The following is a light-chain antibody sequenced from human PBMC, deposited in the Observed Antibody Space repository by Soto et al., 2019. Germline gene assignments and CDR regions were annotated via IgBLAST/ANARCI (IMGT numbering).Light chain of an antibody. CDR1: QGISNY. V-gene: IGKV1-27*01. J-gene: IGKJ1*01. Sequence: DIQMTQFPSSLSASVGERVTITRRASQGISNYLAWYQQKPGKVPKLLIYAASTLQSGVSSRFSGSGSGTDFTLTISSLQPEDVATYYCQKYNSAPRAFGQGTKVEIK. CDR3: QKYNSAPRA. CDR2: AAS.